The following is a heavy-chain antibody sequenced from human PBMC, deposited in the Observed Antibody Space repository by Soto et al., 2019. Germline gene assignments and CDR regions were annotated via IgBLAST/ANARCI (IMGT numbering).Heavy chain of an antibody. CDR2: ISPYNGNT. J-gene: IGHJ6*01. CDR3: ARGTLEWYPNYHMEE. CDR1: VYNFVKYG. D-gene: IGHD3-3*01. Sequence: ASVXVSFKASVYNFVKYGSTCFLQAPGQGLDWLGWISPYNGNTKYAQKIQGRVIMTTDTSKTTAYLELLSLTSDATAVYYCARGTLEWYPNYHMEEWGQGTTVTVYS. V-gene: IGHV1-18*01.